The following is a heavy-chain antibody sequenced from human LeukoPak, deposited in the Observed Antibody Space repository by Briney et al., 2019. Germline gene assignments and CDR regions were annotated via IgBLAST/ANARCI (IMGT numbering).Heavy chain of an antibody. Sequence: SVKVSCEASGYTFTTYDINWVRQAAGQGLEWMGGIIPIFGTANYAQKFQGRVTITTDESTSTAYMELSSLRSEDTAVYYCASHDYSNYGWFDPWGQGTLVTVSS. D-gene: IGHD4-11*01. J-gene: IGHJ5*02. CDR3: ASHDYSNYGWFDP. CDR1: GYTFTTYD. V-gene: IGHV1-69*05. CDR2: IIPIFGTA.